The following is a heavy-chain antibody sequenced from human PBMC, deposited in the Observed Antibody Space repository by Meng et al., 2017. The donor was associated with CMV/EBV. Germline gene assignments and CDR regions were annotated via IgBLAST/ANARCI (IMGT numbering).Heavy chain of an antibody. D-gene: IGHD1-26*01. Sequence: GGSLRLSCAASGFTFSSYAMSWVRQAPGKGLEWVSAISGSGGSTYYADSVKGRFTISRDNSKSTLYLQMNSLRAEDTAVYYCAKGLWLYRGIAAGGYWGQGTLVTVSS. CDR2: ISGSGGST. J-gene: IGHJ4*02. CDR1: GFTFSSYA. V-gene: IGHV3-23*01. CDR3: AKGLWLYRGIAAGGY.